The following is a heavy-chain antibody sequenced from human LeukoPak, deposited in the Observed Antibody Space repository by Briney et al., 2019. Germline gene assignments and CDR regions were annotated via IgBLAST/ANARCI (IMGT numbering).Heavy chain of an antibody. CDR1: GFTFSSYS. V-gene: IGHV3-21*01. J-gene: IGHJ4*02. Sequence: GGSLRLSCAASGFTFSSYSMNWVRQAPGKGLEWVSSISSSSSYIYYADSVKGRFTISRDNAKNTLYLQMNSLRVEDTAVYYCVRTHSSGYNYFDSWGQGTLVTVSS. CDR2: ISSSSSYI. CDR3: VRTHSSGYNYFDS. D-gene: IGHD3-22*01.